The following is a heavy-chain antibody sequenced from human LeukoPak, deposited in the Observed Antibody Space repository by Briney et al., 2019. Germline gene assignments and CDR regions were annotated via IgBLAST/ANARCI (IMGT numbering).Heavy chain of an antibody. CDR2: IYHSGST. V-gene: IGHV4-4*02. J-gene: IGHJ5*02. CDR1: GGSISSSNW. D-gene: IGHD1-14*01. CDR3: ASVPNLEHQPGTSYNWFDP. Sequence: SGTLSLTCAVSGGSISSSNWWSWVRQPPGKGLEWIGEIYHSGSTNYNPSLKSRVTISVDKSKNQFSLKLSSVTAADTAVYYCASVPNLEHQPGTSYNWFDPWGQGTLVTVSS.